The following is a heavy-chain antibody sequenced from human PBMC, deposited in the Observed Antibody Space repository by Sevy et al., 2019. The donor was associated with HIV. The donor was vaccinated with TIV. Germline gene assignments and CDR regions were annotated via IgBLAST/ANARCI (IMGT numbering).Heavy chain of an antibody. V-gene: IGHV3-33*06. J-gene: IGHJ6*02. CDR3: AKDRPRPSIIVVVPAASYGMDV. D-gene: IGHD2-2*01. CDR1: GFTFSRYG. Sequence: LSLTCAASGFTFSRYGMHWVRQAPGKGLEWVAVIWNDRGNKHYADSVKGRFTISRDNSKNTLYLQMNSLRAEDTAVYYCAKDRPRPSIIVVVPAASYGMDVWGQGTTVTVSS. CDR2: IWNDRGNK.